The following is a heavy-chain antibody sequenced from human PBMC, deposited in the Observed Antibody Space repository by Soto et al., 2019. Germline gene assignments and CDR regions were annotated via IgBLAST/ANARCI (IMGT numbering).Heavy chain of an antibody. J-gene: IGHJ4*02. CDR1: GFTFSSYS. CDR2: ISSRSSTI. Sequence: GGSLRLSCAASGFTFSSYSMNWVRQAPGKGLEWVSYISSRSSTIYYADSVKGRFTISRDNAKSSLYLQMNSLRAEDTAVYYCAVRYSSTWDHFDYWGQGSLVTV. CDR3: AVRYSSTWDHFDY. V-gene: IGHV3-48*01. D-gene: IGHD6-13*01.